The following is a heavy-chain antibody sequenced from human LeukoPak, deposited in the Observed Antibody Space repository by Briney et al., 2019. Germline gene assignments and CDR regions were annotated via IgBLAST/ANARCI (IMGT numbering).Heavy chain of an antibody. CDR3: ARSRREYYDFWSGYYSFYYMDV. D-gene: IGHD3-3*01. Sequence: SETLSLTCTVSGGSISSYYWSWIRQPPGKGLEWIGYIYYSGSTNYNPSLKSRVTISVDTSKNQFSLKLSSVTAADTAVYYCARSRREYYDFWSGYYSFYYMDVWGKGTTVTVSS. J-gene: IGHJ6*03. V-gene: IGHV4-59*01. CDR1: GGSISSYY. CDR2: IYYSGST.